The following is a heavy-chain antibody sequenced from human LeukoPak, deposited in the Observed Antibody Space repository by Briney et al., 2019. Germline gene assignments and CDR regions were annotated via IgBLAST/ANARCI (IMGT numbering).Heavy chain of an antibody. CDR2: VSSSGNKK. V-gene: IGHV3-30*18. Sequence: GGSLRLSCAASGFTFSSYAMHWVRQAPGKGLEWVALVSSSGNKKYYGDSVKGRFIISRDNSKDTLYLQMNSLSAEDTALYYCAKDRGYNSYYFDYWGQGSLVTVSS. D-gene: IGHD5-24*01. CDR1: GFTFSSYA. CDR3: AKDRGYNSYYFDY. J-gene: IGHJ4*02.